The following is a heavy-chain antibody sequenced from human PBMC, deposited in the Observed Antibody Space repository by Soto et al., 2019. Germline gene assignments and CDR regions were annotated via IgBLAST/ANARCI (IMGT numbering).Heavy chain of an antibody. CDR1: GYTFTNYG. J-gene: IGHJ4*02. CDR2: INAYNGHT. V-gene: IGHV1-18*01. D-gene: IGHD4-17*01. Sequence: VKVSCKTSGYTFTNYGVSWVRQAPGQGLEWVGWINAYNGHTNYAQNFQGRVTITTDTSTTTAYMDLRSLTSDDTAVYYCARDIDYDVDYWGQGTLVTVSS. CDR3: ARDIDYDVDY.